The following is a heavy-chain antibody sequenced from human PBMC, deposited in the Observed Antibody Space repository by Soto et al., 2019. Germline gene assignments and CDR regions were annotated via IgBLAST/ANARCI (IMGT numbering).Heavy chain of an antibody. J-gene: IGHJ3*02. CDR3: ARVNKVTGDAFDI. D-gene: IGHD2-21*02. Sequence: EVQLVESGGDLVQSGGSLRLSCAASGFTFSTYWMTWVRQAPGKGLEWVASIKGDGSEKRHVDSVKGRFTISRDNAKNSRFLQMNSLRGEDTAVYYCARVNKVTGDAFDIWGQGTMVTVSA. CDR1: GFTFSTYW. CDR2: IKGDGSEK. V-gene: IGHV3-7*04.